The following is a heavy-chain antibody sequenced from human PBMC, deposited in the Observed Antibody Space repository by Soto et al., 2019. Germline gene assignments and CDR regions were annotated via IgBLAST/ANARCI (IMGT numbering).Heavy chain of an antibody. D-gene: IGHD5-12*01. V-gene: IGHV4-34*01. CDR3: ASTRLSIVATIDY. Sequence: QVQLQQWGAGLLKPSETLSLTCAVYGGSFSGYYWSWIRQPPGKGLEWIGEINHSESTNYNPSLKSRVTISVDTSKNQFSLKLSSVTAADTAVYYCASTRLSIVATIDYWGQGTLVTVSS. CDR2: INHSEST. CDR1: GGSFSGYY. J-gene: IGHJ4*02.